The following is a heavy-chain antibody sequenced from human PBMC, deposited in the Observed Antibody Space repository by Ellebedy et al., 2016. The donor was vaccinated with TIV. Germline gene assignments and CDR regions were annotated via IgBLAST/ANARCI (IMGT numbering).Heavy chain of an antibody. CDR1: GGILMSNA. D-gene: IGHD3-3*01. CDR3: AGESGYHIQNWFDS. CDR2: IIAFFGSV. Sequence: ASVKVSCXASGGILMSNAISWVRQAPGQGLEWMGGIIAFFGSVNYAQKFQGRVTISADESTTTVYMELSSLRFEDTAVYFCAGESGYHIQNWFDSWGQGTLVTVSS. J-gene: IGHJ5*01. V-gene: IGHV1-69*13.